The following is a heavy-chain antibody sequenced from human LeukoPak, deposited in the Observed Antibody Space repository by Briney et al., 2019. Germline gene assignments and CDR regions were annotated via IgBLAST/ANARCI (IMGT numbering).Heavy chain of an antibody. Sequence: PSETLSLTCTVSGGSISSGDYYWSWIRQPPGKGLEWIGYIYYSGSTYYNPSPKSRVTISVDTSKNQFSLKLSSVTAADTAVYYCARAPWEGSSSWYSRGQNWFDPWGQGTLVTVSS. V-gene: IGHV4-30-4*08. CDR2: IYYSGST. CDR3: ARAPWEGSSSWYSRGQNWFDP. CDR1: GGSISSGDYY. J-gene: IGHJ5*02. D-gene: IGHD6-13*01.